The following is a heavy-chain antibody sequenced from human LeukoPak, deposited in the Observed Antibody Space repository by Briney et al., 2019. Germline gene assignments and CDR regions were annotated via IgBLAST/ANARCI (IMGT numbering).Heavy chain of an antibody. Sequence: GGSLRLSCAASGFTFSSYSMNWVRQAPGKGLEWVSYISSSSSTIYDADAVKGRFTLSRDNAKNALYLQMNSLRAEDTAVYYCARDRVGWFAPWGQGTLVTVSS. CDR1: GFTFSSYS. V-gene: IGHV3-48*04. CDR3: ARDRVGWFAP. J-gene: IGHJ5*02. CDR2: ISSSSSTI. D-gene: IGHD1-26*01.